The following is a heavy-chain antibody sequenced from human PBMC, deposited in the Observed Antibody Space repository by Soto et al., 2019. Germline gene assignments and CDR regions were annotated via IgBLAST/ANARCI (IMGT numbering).Heavy chain of an antibody. V-gene: IGHV3-33*01. CDR1: GFTFSSYG. Sequence: GGSLRLSCAASGFTFSSYGMHWVRQAPGKGLEWVAVIWYDGSNKYYADSVKGRFTISRDNSKNTLYLQMNSLRAEDTAVYYCARDNLAGPLYYYYGMDVWGQGTTVTVSS. CDR2: IWYDGSNK. CDR3: ARDNLAGPLYYYYGMDV. J-gene: IGHJ6*02.